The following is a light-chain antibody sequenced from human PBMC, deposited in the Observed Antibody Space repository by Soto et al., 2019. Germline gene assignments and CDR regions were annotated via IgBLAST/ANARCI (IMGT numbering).Light chain of an antibody. Sequence: QSVLTQPPSVSGAPGQRVTISCTGSNSNIGAGFHVHWYQQLPGTAPKLLINVHSNRPSGVPDRFSGSTSASSASLAITGLQADDEAFYFCHSFDSSLNSYVFGTGTKVTVL. CDR2: VHS. V-gene: IGLV1-40*01. J-gene: IGLJ1*01. CDR1: NSNIGAGFH. CDR3: HSFDSSLNSYV.